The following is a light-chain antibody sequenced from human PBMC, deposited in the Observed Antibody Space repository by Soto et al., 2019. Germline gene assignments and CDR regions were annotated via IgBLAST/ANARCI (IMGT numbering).Light chain of an antibody. V-gene: IGKV3-20*01. Sequence: EKALTQSPVTLSLSPGERATLSCRASQSVSSSYLAWYQQKPGQAPRLLIYAASSRATGIPDRFSGSGSGTDFTLTISRLEPEDFAVYYCQQYGSSPQTFGQGTKVDIK. J-gene: IGKJ1*01. CDR3: QQYGSSPQT. CDR2: AAS. CDR1: QSVSSSY.